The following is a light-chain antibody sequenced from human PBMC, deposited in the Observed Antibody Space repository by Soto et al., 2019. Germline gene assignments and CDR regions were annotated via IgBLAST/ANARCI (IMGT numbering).Light chain of an antibody. CDR2: EGS. Sequence: QAVLTQPASVSGSPGQSITISCTGTSSDVGSYNLVSWYQQHPGKAPNLMIYEGSKRPSGISNRFSGSKSGNTASLTISWLHAEDEAEYYCCSYADSSRIYVFGSGTELTV. V-gene: IGLV2-23*01. J-gene: IGLJ1*01. CDR3: CSYADSSRIYV. CDR1: SSDVGSYNL.